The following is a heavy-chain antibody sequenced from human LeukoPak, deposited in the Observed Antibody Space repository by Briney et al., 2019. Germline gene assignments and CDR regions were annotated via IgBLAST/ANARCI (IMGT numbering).Heavy chain of an antibody. CDR2: IYYSGST. J-gene: IGHJ5*02. D-gene: IGHD6-13*01. CDR1: GGSISSYY. Sequence: SETLSLTXTVSGGSISSYYWSWIRQPPGKGLEWIGYIYYSGSTNYNPSLKSRVTISVDTSKNQFSLKLSSVTAADTAVYYCAAISSSWYSTGFDPWGQGTLVTVSS. CDR3: AAISSSWYSTGFDP. V-gene: IGHV4-59*01.